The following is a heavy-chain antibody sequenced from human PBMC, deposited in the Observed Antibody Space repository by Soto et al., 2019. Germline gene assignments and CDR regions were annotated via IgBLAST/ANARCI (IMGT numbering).Heavy chain of an antibody. CDR1: GSSISTYY. Sequence: SETLSLTCIVSGSSISTYYWTWIRQPPGKGLGWIGHVFYGGGTKYNPSLKSRVTISAADGSKAQVSLTLSSVTAADTAIYYCASLTGFEVPYRGFDPWGQGTLVTVSS. V-gene: IGHV4-59*01. D-gene: IGHD3-3*01. CDR2: VFYGGGT. J-gene: IGHJ5*02. CDR3: ASLTGFEVPYRGFDP.